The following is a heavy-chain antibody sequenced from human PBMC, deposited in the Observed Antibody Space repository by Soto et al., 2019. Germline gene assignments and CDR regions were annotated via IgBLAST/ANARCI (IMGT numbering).Heavy chain of an antibody. CDR2: VYYTGLA. J-gene: IGHJ4*02. V-gene: IGHV4-59*08. D-gene: IGHD5-12*01. CDR3: ARRIVATETFDY. Sequence: QVQLQESGPGLVKPSETLSLTCTVSGGSLTSYYWSWIRQPPGKGLEWIGFVYYTGLARYNPSLKSPVTISVDTSKNQFSLKLASVTAADPAIYYCARRIVATETFDYWGQGTLVTVSS. CDR1: GGSLTSYY.